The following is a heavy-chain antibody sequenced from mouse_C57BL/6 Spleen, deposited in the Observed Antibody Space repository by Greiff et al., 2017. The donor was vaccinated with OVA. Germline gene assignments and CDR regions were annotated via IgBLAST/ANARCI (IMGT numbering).Heavy chain of an antibody. D-gene: IGHD1-1*01. CDR2: IFPGSGST. CDR1: GYTFTDYY. CDR3: ARGITTVEAAMDY. Sequence: QVPLQQSGPELVKPGASVKISCQASGYTFTDYYIHWVKQRPGQGLEWIGWIFPGSGSTYYNEKFKGKATLTVDKSSSTAYMLLSSLTSEDSAVYFCARGITTVEAAMDYWGQGTSVTVSS. V-gene: IGHV1-75*01. J-gene: IGHJ4*01.